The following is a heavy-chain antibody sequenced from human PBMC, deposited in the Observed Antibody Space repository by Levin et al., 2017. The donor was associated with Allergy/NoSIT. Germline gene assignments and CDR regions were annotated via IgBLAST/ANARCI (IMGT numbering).Heavy chain of an antibody. CDR3: AKDLELRSNWFDP. D-gene: IGHD1-7*01. J-gene: IGHJ5*02. CDR1: GFTFSSYA. Sequence: LSLTCAASGFTFSSYAMSWVRQAPGKGLEWVSAISGSGGSTYYADSVKGRFTISRDNSKNTLYLQMNSLRAEDTAVYYCAKDLELRSNWFDPWGQGTLVTVSS. V-gene: IGHV3-23*01. CDR2: ISGSGGST.